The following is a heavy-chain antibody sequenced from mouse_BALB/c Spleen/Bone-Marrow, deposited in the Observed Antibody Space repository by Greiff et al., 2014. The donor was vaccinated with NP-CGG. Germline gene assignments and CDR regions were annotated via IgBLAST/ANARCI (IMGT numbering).Heavy chain of an antibody. CDR2: IIPNSGYS. D-gene: IGHD1-1*01. CDR3: PIRYYSFDY. Sequence: QVQLQQSGAELARPGASVKMSCQASGYTFTRYTMHWEKKRPGQGLEWIGYIIPNSGYSNYNQKFKDKATLTADKSSSTAYMQLTGLTSEDSAFYYCPIRYYSFDYWGQGTSVTASS. V-gene: IGHV1-4*01. J-gene: IGHJ4*01. CDR1: GYTFTRYT.